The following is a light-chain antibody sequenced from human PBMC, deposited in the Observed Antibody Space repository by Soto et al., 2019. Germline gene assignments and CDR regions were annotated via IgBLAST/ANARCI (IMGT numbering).Light chain of an antibody. Sequence: QSVLTQPASVSGSPGQSITISCTGTSSDIGRYNYVSWYQQYPGKAPKFMIYDVSNRPSGVSNHFSGSKSGNTASLTISGLQAEDEADYYCSSYISSSTYVFGTGTKLTVL. J-gene: IGLJ1*01. CDR2: DVS. CDR3: SSYISSSTYV. V-gene: IGLV2-14*03. CDR1: SSDIGRYNY.